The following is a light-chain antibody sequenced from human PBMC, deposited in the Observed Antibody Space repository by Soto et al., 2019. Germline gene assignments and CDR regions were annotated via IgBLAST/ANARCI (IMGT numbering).Light chain of an antibody. Sequence: AIQLTQSPSSLSASVGDRVTITCRTSQGMSSDLALYQQKPGKAPKLLIYDASTLESGVPSRFSGSGSGTDFTLTISSLQPEDFATYACQQFNSYPPTFGGGTKVE. CDR3: QQFNSYPPT. CDR2: DAS. V-gene: IGKV1-13*02. CDR1: QGMSSD. J-gene: IGKJ4*01.